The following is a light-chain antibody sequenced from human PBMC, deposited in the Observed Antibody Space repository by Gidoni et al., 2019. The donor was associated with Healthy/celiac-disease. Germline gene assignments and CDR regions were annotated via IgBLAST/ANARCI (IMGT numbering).Light chain of an antibody. CDR1: QSISSY. J-gene: IGKJ2*01. CDR2: AAS. V-gene: IGKV1-39*01. Sequence: DIQLTHSPSSLSASVGDRVTITCRASQSISSYLNWYQQKPGKAPKLLIDAASSLQSGGPSRFSGSGSGTDFTLTISSMQHEDFATYYCQQSYSTPYTFGQGTKLEIK. CDR3: QQSYSTPYT.